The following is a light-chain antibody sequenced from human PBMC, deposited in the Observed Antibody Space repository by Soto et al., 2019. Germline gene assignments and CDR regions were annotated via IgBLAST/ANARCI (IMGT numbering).Light chain of an antibody. V-gene: IGKV1-5*03. CDR1: QSISNK. CDR2: KAS. J-gene: IGKJ1*01. Sequence: DIQMTQSPSTLSASVGDRVTITCRASQSISNKLAWYQQRPGKAPKLLIYKASSLESGVPSRFSGSGSGTEFTLTISSLQPDDFATYYCQQYNTHFWAFGQGTKVDLK. CDR3: QQYNTHFWA.